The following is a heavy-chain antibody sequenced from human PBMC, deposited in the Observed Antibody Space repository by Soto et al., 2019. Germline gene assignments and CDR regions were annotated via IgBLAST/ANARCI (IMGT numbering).Heavy chain of an antibody. D-gene: IGHD2-15*01. CDR3: XRDQGYCSSXXCYVAGY. CDR2: INSDGSST. V-gene: IGHV3-74*01. J-gene: IGHJ4*02. CDR1: GFTFSSYW. Sequence: EVQLVESGGGLVQPGGSLRLSCAASGFTFSSYWMHWVRQAPXXXXXXXXRINSDGSSTSYADSVKGRFTISRDNAKXXXXXXMXXXXXXXXXXXXXXRDQGYCSSXXCYVAGYWGQGTLVTVSS.